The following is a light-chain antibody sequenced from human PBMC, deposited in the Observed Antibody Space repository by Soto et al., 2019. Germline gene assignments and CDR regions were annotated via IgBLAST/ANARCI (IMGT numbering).Light chain of an antibody. J-gene: IGKJ2*01. Sequence: DIQMTQSPSTLSASVGDRVSITCRASQSISGWLAWYQQKPGKAPKLLIYKASSLESGVPSRFSGSGSGTEFTLTISSLHPDDFATYYCQEYNTHSRYTFGQGTKLEIK. CDR2: KAS. CDR3: QEYNTHSRYT. V-gene: IGKV1-5*03. CDR1: QSISGW.